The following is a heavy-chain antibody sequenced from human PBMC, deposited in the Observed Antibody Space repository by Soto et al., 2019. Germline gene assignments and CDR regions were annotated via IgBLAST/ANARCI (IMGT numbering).Heavy chain of an antibody. D-gene: IGHD3-10*01. CDR2: INPKFGDT. CDR1: GYTFSAYY. V-gene: IGHV1-2*02. J-gene: IGHJ6*02. CDR3: ARNMDYYYGPGSGNGHGV. Sequence: QVQGVQSGVEVKEPGDSVRVSCEASGYTFSAYYIHWVRQAPGQGLEWMGWINPKFGDTTYAQDFQGRVTMTRDMSISTVYMELSRLTSDDTAIYYCARNMDYYYGPGSGNGHGVWGQGTTVTVFS.